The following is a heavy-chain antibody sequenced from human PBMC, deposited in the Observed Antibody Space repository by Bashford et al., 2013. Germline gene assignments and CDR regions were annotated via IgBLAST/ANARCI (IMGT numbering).Heavy chain of an antibody. CDR2: IYYSGST. V-gene: IGHV4-59*08. Sequence: SETLSLTCTVSGGSISSYYWSWIRQPPGKGLEWIGYIYYSGSTNYNPSLKSRVTISVDTSKNQFSLKLSSVTAADTAVYYCARLRYLPWPYFDYVGPGNPGHRLL. CDR1: GGSISSYY. J-gene: IGHJ4*02. D-gene: IGHD1-14*01. CDR3: ARLRYLPWPYFDY.